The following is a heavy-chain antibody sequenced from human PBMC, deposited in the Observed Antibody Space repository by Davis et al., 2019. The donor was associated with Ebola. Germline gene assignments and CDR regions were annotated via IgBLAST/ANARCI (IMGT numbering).Heavy chain of an antibody. D-gene: IGHD5-18*01. CDR2: ISPYNGKT. V-gene: IGHV1-18*01. CDR1: GGTFSNYG. Sequence: AASVKVSCKASGGTFSNYGITWVRQAPGQGLEWMGWISPYNGKTNFAQKFQATVTMTTDTSTNTAYLELRSLRSNDTAVYYCARGGGYSFAPDFWGQGTLVTVS. J-gene: IGHJ4*02. CDR3: ARGGGYSFAPDF.